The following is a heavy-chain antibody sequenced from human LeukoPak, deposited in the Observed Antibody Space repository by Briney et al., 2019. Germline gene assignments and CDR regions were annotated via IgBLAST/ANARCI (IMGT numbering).Heavy chain of an antibody. J-gene: IGHJ4*02. CDR1: GDILNSYH. CDR2: IKHSGGST. CDR3: ARDLGWNPAFDY. Sequence: GASVKVSCTASGDILNSYHIHWVRQAPGQGLEWMGIIKHSGGSTTYAQKFQGRVTMTRDTSTSTVYMELSSLRSEDTAVYYCARDLGWNPAFDYWGQGTLVTVSS. D-gene: IGHD1-1*01. V-gene: IGHV1-46*02.